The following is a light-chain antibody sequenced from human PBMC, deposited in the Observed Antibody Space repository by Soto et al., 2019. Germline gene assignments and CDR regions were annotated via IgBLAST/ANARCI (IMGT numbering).Light chain of an antibody. Sequence: EIVLTQSPSTLSLSPGSRSTLSCRAGESVSGNYLAWYQQKPCQAPRLLIYGASSRATGIPGRFSGSGSGTDFTLTISRLEPEDFAVYYCQQYGSSMWTFGHGTKVDIK. V-gene: IGKV3-20*01. J-gene: IGKJ1*01. CDR2: GAS. CDR3: QQYGSSMWT. CDR1: ESVSGNY.